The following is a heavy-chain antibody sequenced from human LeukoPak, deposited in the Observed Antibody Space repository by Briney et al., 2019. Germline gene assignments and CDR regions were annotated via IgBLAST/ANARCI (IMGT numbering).Heavy chain of an antibody. D-gene: IGHD6-6*01. Sequence: AGGSLRLSCAASGFTFSTYWMSWVRQAPGKGLEWVANIKQDGSETHYVDSVRDRFTISRDNAKNSLYLQMNSLRAEDTAVYYCARSGVGSSEYWGQGTLVTVSS. CDR3: ARSGVGSSEY. CDR1: GFTFSTYW. J-gene: IGHJ4*02. CDR2: IKQDGSET. V-gene: IGHV3-7*01.